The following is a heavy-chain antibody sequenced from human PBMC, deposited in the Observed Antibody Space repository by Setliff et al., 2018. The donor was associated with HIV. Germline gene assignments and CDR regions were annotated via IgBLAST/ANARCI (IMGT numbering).Heavy chain of an antibody. J-gene: IGHJ4*02. Sequence: GGSLRLSCAASGFIFSDYEINWVRQAPGKGLEWISYVSGSGTTMYYADSVKGRFTISRDNAKTSVYMQMNSLRAEDTAVYYCAKDPRAAVATICDYWGQGTLVTVSS. D-gene: IGHD5-12*01. CDR1: GFIFSDYE. CDR3: AKDPRAAVATICDY. V-gene: IGHV3-48*03. CDR2: VSGSGTTM.